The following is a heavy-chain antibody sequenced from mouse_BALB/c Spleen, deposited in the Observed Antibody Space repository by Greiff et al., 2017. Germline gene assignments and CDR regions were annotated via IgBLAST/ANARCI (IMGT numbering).Heavy chain of an antibody. Sequence: EVKLVESGGGLVQPGGSRKLSCAASGFTFSSFGMHWVRQAPEKGLEWVAYISSGSSTIYYADTVKGRFTISRDNPKNTLFLQMTSLGSEDTAMYYCARTGYAMDYWGQGTSVTVSS. CDR1: GFTFSSFG. CDR2: ISSGSSTI. V-gene: IGHV5-17*02. J-gene: IGHJ4*01. CDR3: ARTGYAMDY.